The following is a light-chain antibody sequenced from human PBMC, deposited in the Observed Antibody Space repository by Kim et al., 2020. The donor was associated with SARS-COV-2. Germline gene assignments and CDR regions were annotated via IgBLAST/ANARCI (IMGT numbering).Light chain of an antibody. Sequence: IHMTQTLSTLSASVGDSVTITCRASQSISDWLAWYQQKPGKAPNLLIYKASTLESGVPSRFSGIGSGTEFSLTISSLQPDDFATYYCQHYNSYPYTFGQGTKLEI. V-gene: IGKV1-5*03. CDR3: QHYNSYPYT. CDR2: KAS. J-gene: IGKJ2*01. CDR1: QSISDW.